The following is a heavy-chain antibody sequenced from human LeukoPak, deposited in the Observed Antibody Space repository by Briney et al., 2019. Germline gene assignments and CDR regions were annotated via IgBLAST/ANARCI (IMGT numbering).Heavy chain of an antibody. J-gene: IGHJ5*02. V-gene: IGHV4-4*07. CDR2: IYTSGST. D-gene: IGHD2-2*01. CDR1: GGSISRYY. Sequence: PSETLSLTCTVSGGSISRYYWSWIRQPAGKGLEWIGRIYTSGSTNYNPSLKSRVTMTVDTSKNQYSLKLSSVTAADTAVYYCARDFLVPAAITYNWFDPWGQGTLVTVSS. CDR3: ARDFLVPAAITYNWFDP.